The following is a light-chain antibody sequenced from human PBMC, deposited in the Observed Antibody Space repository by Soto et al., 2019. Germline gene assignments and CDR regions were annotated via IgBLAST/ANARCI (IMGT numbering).Light chain of an antibody. J-gene: IGLJ2*01. CDR2: QVT. Sequence: QSALNQPASVSGSPGQSLTISCTGTNSDVGGYNYVSWYQQHPGKPPTLVIYQVTNRPSGVSARFSGSKSGNTASLTISGLQAEDEADYYCVSYTSGGTVVFGGGTKLTVL. V-gene: IGLV2-14*01. CDR3: VSYTSGGTVV. CDR1: NSDVGGYNY.